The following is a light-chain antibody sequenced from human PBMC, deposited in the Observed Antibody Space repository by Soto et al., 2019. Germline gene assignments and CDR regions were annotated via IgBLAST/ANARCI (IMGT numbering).Light chain of an antibody. CDR1: SSDVGGYNY. CDR2: DVS. J-gene: IGLJ1*01. Sequence: QSALTQPASVSGSPGQSITISCTGTSSDVGGYNYVSWYQQHPGKAPKLMIYDVSNRPSGVSNRCSGSKSGNTASLTISGLQAEDEADYYCSSYTSSSPLYVFGTGTKVTVL. CDR3: SSYTSSSPLYV. V-gene: IGLV2-14*01.